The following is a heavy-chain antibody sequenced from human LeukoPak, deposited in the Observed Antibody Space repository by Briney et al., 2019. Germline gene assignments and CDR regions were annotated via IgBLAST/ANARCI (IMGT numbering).Heavy chain of an antibody. V-gene: IGHV3-23*01. Sequence: GGSLRLSCAASGFTFSSYAMSWVRQAPGKGLEWVSAISGSGGSTYYADSVKGPFTISRDNAKNSLYLQMNSLRTEDTALYYCARDGRYSNSWPEYWGQGTLVTVSS. D-gene: IGHD6-13*01. CDR1: GFTFSSYA. CDR2: ISGSGGST. J-gene: IGHJ4*02. CDR3: ARDGRYSNSWPEY.